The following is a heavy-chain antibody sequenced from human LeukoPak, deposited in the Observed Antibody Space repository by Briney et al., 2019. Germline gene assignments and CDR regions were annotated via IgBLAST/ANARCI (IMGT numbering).Heavy chain of an antibody. CDR1: GGSISSGGYY. Sequence: SETLSLTCTVSGGSISSGGYYWSWIRQPPGKGLEWIGYIYHSGSTYYNPSLKSRVTISVDRSKNQFSLKLSSVTAADTAVYYCATDLRRGFDYWGQGALVTVSS. J-gene: IGHJ4*02. D-gene: IGHD3-16*01. V-gene: IGHV4-30-2*01. CDR3: ATDLRRGFDY. CDR2: IYHSGST.